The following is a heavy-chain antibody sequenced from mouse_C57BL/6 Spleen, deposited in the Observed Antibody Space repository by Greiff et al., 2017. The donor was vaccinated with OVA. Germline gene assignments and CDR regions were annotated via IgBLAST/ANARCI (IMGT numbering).Heavy chain of an antibody. D-gene: IGHD1-1*01. CDR3: ARHGSSYLYAMDY. Sequence: EVQGVESGGGLVKPGGSLKLSCAASGFTFSSYTMSWVRQTPEKRLEWVATISGGGGNTYYPDSVKGRFTISRDNAKNTLYLQMSSLRSEDTALYYCARHGSSYLYAMDYWGQGTSVTVSS. J-gene: IGHJ4*01. V-gene: IGHV5-9*01. CDR2: ISGGGGNT. CDR1: GFTFSSYT.